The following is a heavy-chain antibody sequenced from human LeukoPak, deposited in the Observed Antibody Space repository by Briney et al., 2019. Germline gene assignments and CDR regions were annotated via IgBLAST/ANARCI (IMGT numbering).Heavy chain of an antibody. CDR3: AGSMVRGPDFDY. Sequence: SQTLSLTCTVSGGSISSGDYYWSWIRQPPGKGLEWIGYIYYSGSTYYNPSLKSRVTISVDTSKNQFSLKLSSVTTADTAVYYCAGSMVRGPDFDYWGQGTLVTVSS. J-gene: IGHJ4*02. CDR2: IYYSGST. V-gene: IGHV4-30-4*01. CDR1: GGSISSGDYY. D-gene: IGHD3-10*01.